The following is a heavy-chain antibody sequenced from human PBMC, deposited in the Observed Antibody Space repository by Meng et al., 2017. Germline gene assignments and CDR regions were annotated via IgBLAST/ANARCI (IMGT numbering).Heavy chain of an antibody. J-gene: IGHJ4*02. Sequence: QVQLVQSGSELKKSEASVKVSCKASGYTFTGYYIHWVRQAPGQGLEWMGRINPNSGNPTYAQGFTGRFVFSLDTSVSTAYLQISSLEAEDTAVYFCARDNGANGFDYWGQGTLVTVSS. CDR2: INPNSGNP. D-gene: IGHD4/OR15-4a*01. CDR3: ARDNGANGFDY. V-gene: IGHV7-4-1*02. CDR1: GYTFTGYY.